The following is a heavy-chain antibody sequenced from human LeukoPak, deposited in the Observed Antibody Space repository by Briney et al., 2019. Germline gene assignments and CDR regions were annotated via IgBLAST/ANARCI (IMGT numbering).Heavy chain of an antibody. Sequence: SVKVSCKASGFGFTRSAVQWVRQARGQRLEWIGWIVVGGGNTNYAQKFQGRVTITADESTSTAYMELSSLRSEDTAVYYCARTNRGENYGDYVDWGQGTLVTVSS. CDR2: IVVGGGNT. V-gene: IGHV1-58*01. CDR1: GFGFTRSA. CDR3: ARTNRGENYGDYVD. J-gene: IGHJ4*02. D-gene: IGHD4-17*01.